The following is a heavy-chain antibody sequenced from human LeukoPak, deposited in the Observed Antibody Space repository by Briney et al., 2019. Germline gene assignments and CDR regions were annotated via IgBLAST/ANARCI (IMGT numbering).Heavy chain of an antibody. CDR3: ASSGSYRFDY. CDR2: ITASGTAM. Sequence: GGSLRLSCAASGFTFSSHWMHWVRQAPGQGLEWVSHITASGTAMFYADSVKGRFTISRDNAKNSLYLQMNSLRDEDTAVYYCASSGSYRFDYWGQGTLVTVSS. J-gene: IGHJ4*02. V-gene: IGHV3-48*02. D-gene: IGHD1-26*01. CDR1: GFTFSSHW.